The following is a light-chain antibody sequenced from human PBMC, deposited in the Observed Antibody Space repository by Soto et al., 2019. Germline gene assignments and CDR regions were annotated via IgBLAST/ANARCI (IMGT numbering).Light chain of an antibody. CDR2: KAS. V-gene: IGKV1-5*03. Sequence: DIQMYQSPSTLSGYVGDRVTITCRASQTISSWLAWYQPKPGKAPKLLIYKASTLKSGVPSRFSGSGSGTEFTLTISSLQPDDFATYYGQHYNSYSEAFGQGTKVDI. CDR1: QTISSW. J-gene: IGKJ1*01. CDR3: QHYNSYSEA.